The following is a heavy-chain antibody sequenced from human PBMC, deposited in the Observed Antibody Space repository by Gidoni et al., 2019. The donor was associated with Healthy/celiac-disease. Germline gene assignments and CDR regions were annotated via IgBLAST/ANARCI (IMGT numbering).Heavy chain of an antibody. CDR1: CGSISSGGYY. J-gene: IGHJ4*02. Sequence: QVQLQESGPGLVKPSQSLSLNCPVSCGSISSGGYYWSWIRQHPGKGLEWIGYFYYSGSTYYNPSLKSRVTISVDTSKNQFSLKLSSVTAADTAVYYCARDPLEGYFDYWGQGTLVTVSS. CDR2: FYYSGST. V-gene: IGHV4-31*03. D-gene: IGHD3-3*01. CDR3: ARDPLEGYFDY.